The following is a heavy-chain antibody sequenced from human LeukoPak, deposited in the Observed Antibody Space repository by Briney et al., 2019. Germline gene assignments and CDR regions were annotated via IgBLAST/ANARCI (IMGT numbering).Heavy chain of an antibody. V-gene: IGHV1-69*13. Sequence: GASVKVSCKASGGTFSSYANSWVRQAPGQGLEWMGGLIPIFGTANYAQKFQGRVTITADESTSTAYMELSSLRSEDTAVYYCARLPLRSIAVGYYGMDVWGQGTTVTVSS. CDR2: LIPIFGTA. CDR1: GGTFSSYA. CDR3: ARLPLRSIAVGYYGMDV. J-gene: IGHJ6*02. D-gene: IGHD6-6*01.